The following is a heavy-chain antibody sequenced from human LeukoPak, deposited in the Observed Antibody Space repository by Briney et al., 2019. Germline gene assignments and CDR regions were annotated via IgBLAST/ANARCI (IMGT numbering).Heavy chain of an antibody. CDR1: GGSISSTNYY. CDR3: ARHGFHWGPLQYLYYFDY. V-gene: IGHV4-39*01. Sequence: PSETLSLTCTASGGSISSTNYYWGWIRQPPGKGLEWIGSIYYSGSTYYNPSLKSRVTISVDSSKNHFSLKLSSVTAADTAVYYCARHGFHWGPLQYLYYFDYWGQGTLVTVSS. J-gene: IGHJ4*02. CDR2: IYYSGST. D-gene: IGHD4-11*01.